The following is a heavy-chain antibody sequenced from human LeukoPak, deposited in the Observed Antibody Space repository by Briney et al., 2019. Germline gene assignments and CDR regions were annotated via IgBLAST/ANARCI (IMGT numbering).Heavy chain of an antibody. J-gene: IGHJ4*02. D-gene: IGHD2-15*01. V-gene: IGHV4-34*01. CDR2: INHSGST. CDR1: GFTFSSYS. CDR3: AREPGGGYCSGGSCWFDY. Sequence: GSLRLSCAASGFTFSSYSMNWVRQPPGKGLEWIGEINHSGSTNYNPSLKSRVTISVDTSKNQFSLKLSSVTAADTAVYYCAREPGGGYCSGGSCWFDYWGQGTLVTVSS.